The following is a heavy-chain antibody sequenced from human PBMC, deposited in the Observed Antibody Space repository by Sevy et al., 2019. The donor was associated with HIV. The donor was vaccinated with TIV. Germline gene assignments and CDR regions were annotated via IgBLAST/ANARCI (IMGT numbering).Heavy chain of an antibody. Sequence: GGSLRLSCAASGFTLSNAWMNWVRQAPGKGLEWVGRMKSKTDGGTTDYGAPVKGRFIIPRDDSTNTLHLQMNSLQTEDTAVYYCSRRLVVYTSGRFSPNYYYGMDVWGQGTTVTVSS. CDR3: SRRLVVYTSGRFSPNYYYGMDV. CDR1: GFTLSNAW. J-gene: IGHJ6*02. V-gene: IGHV3-15*07. D-gene: IGHD6-19*01. CDR2: MKSKTDGGTT.